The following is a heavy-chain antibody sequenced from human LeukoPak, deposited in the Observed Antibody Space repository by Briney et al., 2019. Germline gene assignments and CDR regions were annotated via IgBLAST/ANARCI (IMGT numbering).Heavy chain of an antibody. V-gene: IGHV1-46*01. CDR3: ARAPNPHYYDSSGYLSDAFDI. CDR2: INPSGGST. CDR1: GYTFTSYY. J-gene: IGHJ3*02. Sequence: ASVKVSCKASGYTFTSYYMHWVRQAPGQGLEWMGIINPSGGSTSYAQKFQGRVTMTRDMSTSTVYMELSSLRSEGTAVYYCARAPNPHYYDSSGYLSDAFDIWGQGTMVTVSS. D-gene: IGHD3-22*01.